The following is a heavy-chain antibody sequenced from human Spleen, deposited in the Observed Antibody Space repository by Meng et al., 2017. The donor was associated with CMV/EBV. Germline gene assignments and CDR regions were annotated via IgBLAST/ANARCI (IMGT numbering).Heavy chain of an antibody. Sequence: QVPLQEPGPGLVKPSETLSLTCTVSGGSISSYYWSWIRQPAGKGLEWIGRIYTSGSTNYNPSLKSRVTMSVDTSKNQFSLKLSSVTAADTAVYYCARETAAVSYNWFDPWGQGTLVTVSS. D-gene: IGHD6-13*01. CDR2: IYTSGST. CDR3: ARETAAVSYNWFDP. V-gene: IGHV4-4*07. J-gene: IGHJ5*02. CDR1: GGSISSYY.